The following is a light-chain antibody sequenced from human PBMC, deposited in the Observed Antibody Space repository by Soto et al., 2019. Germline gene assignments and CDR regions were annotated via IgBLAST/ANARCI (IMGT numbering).Light chain of an antibody. V-gene: IGLV2-8*01. CDR2: EVT. Sequence: QSALTQPPSASGSPGQSVTISCTGTGSDIGAYDYVSWYQQYPGKAPKLMIYEVTKRPSGVPDRISGSKSGNTASLTISGLQTEDEADYYCYSYAGRPWLFGGGTKLTVL. CDR3: YSYAGRPWL. CDR1: GSDIGAYDY. J-gene: IGLJ3*02.